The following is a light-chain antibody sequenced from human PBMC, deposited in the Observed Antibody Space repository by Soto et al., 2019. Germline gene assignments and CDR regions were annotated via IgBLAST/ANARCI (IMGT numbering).Light chain of an antibody. CDR2: GAS. Sequence: DIQMTQSPSSLSASVGDRVSITCRASQSISTYLNWYQQKPDRTPNLVIYGASTLQSGVPSRFSGSGSGTEFTLTISSLQPEDYATYYCQQSYSTPPEYTFGQGTKLEIK. V-gene: IGKV1-39*01. CDR3: QQSYSTPPEYT. CDR1: QSISTY. J-gene: IGKJ2*01.